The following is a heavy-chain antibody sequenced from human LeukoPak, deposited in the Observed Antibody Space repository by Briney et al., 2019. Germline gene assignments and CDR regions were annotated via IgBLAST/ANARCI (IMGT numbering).Heavy chain of an antibody. D-gene: IGHD2-2*01. Sequence: PGGSLRLSCVASGFIFSTYGMSWVRRAPEKGLEWVSTITAGGGSTYYADSVKGRFTISRDNSKNTLYLQMNSLRAEDTAIYYCVKGRYCGGTSCSYLDCWGQGTLVTFSS. CDR3: VKGRYCGGTSCSYLDC. CDR1: GFIFSTYG. CDR2: ITAGGGST. V-gene: IGHV3-23*01. J-gene: IGHJ4*02.